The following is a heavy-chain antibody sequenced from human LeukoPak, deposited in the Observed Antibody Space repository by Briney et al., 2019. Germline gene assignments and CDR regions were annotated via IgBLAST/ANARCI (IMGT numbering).Heavy chain of an antibody. CDR1: GYTFTSYG. Sequence: GASVKVSCKASGYTFTSYGISWVRQAPGQGLEWMGWISAYNGNTNYAQKLQGRVTMTSDISTSTAYMELRSLRSDDTAVYYCARDGGYSGSYFGHLGYWGQGTLVTVSS. D-gene: IGHD1-26*01. CDR2: ISAYNGNT. CDR3: ARDGGYSGSYFGHLGY. V-gene: IGHV1-18*01. J-gene: IGHJ4*02.